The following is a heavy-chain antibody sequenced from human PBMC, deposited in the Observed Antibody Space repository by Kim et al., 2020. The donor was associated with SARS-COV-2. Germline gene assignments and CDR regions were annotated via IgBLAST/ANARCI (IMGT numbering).Heavy chain of an antibody. CDR3: AKDPHY. CDR1: GLTFSTSG. CDR2: ISYDGTLK. Sequence: GGSLRLSCVASGLTFSTSGMHWVRQAPGKGLEWLAYISYDGTLKYYADSVKGRITISRDNSKNTLYLRMSSLTEDTAVYYCAKDPHYWGQGTLVTVS. V-gene: IGHV3-30*18. J-gene: IGHJ4*02.